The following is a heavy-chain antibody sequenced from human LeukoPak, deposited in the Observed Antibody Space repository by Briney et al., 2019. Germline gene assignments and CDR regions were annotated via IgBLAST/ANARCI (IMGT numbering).Heavy chain of an antibody. V-gene: IGHV3-23*01. J-gene: IGHJ6*02. CDR3: AAPRVGASYYYYGLDV. CDR1: GFTFSSNA. CDR2: VSGSGSNT. Sequence: GGSLRLSCAASGFTFSSNAMSWVRQAPGKGLEWVSAVSGSGSNTYYADSVKGRFTISRDNSKNTLFLQMNSLGAEDTAVYYCAAPRVGASYYYYGLDVWGQGTTVTVSS.